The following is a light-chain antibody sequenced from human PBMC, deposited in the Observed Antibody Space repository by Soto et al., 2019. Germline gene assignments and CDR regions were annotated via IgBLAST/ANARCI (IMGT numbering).Light chain of an antibody. Sequence: EIVMTQSPATLSLSPGERATLSCRASQSVSSYLAGYQQKPGLPPRLLIYDASTRATGIPDGFGGSGSGTDFTLPIISRQSADFAVYYCQQYSIWSPRYTFGGGTKQEIK. CDR1: QSVSSY. CDR2: DAS. J-gene: IGKJ2*01. V-gene: IGKV3-15*01. CDR3: QQYSIWSPRYT.